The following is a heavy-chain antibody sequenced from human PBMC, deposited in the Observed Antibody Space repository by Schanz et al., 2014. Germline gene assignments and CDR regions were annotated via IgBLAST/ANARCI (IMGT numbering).Heavy chain of an antibody. D-gene: IGHD1-20*01. Sequence: VQLVESGGGVVQPGRSLRLSCAASGFTLSNYAMSWVRQAPGKGLVWVSRIKSDGSSTSYADSVKGRFTISRDNAKNTLYLQMNSLRAEDTAVYYCANNWNLDYWGQGTLXTVSS. CDR1: GFTLSNYA. V-gene: IGHV3-74*02. J-gene: IGHJ4*02. CDR3: ANNWNLDY. CDR2: IKSDGSST.